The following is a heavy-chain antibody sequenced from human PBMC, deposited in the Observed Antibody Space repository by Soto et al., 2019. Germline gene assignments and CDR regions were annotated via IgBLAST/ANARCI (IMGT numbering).Heavy chain of an antibody. CDR2: INHSGST. CDR1: GGSFSGYY. Sequence: SETLSLTCAVYGGSFSGYYWSWIRQPPGKGLEWIGEINHSGSTNYNPSLKSRVTISVDTSKNQFSLKLSSVTAADTAVYYCARGRGYNWNYVWFNYFDYWGQGTLVTVSS. V-gene: IGHV4-34*01. D-gene: IGHD1-7*01. J-gene: IGHJ4*02. CDR3: ARGRGYNWNYVWFNYFDY.